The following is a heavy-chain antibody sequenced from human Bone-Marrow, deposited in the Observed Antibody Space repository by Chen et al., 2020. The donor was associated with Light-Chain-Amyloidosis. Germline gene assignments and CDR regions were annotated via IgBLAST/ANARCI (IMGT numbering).Heavy chain of an antibody. CDR3: TRKGGYFDF. CDR1: GFTFSSLG. V-gene: IGHV3-23*04. D-gene: IGHD3-10*01. J-gene: IGHJ4*02. CDR2: VSGSTVST. Sequence: EVQLVESGGGLVQPGGSLRLSCATTGFTFSSLGMSWVRQAPGKGLEWVSTVSGSTVSTYYAGAVKGRFIISRDNSKSTLYLQMNSLRAGDTAVYFCTRKGGYFDFWGQGSLVTVSS.